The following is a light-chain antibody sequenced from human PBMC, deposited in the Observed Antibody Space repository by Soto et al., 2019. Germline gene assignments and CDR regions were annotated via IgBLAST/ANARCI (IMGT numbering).Light chain of an antibody. CDR2: GAA. CDR3: QQYHSWPA. CDR1: QSVFSS. Sequence: EIVMTPSPATLSVSLGERVTLSCRASQSVFSSLAWYQQKPGQAPRLLIYGAATRPIVIPARFSGSGSGTEFTLTISSLQSEDFAGYYCQQYHSWPAFGRGTRVEIK. J-gene: IGKJ4*02. V-gene: IGKV3-15*01.